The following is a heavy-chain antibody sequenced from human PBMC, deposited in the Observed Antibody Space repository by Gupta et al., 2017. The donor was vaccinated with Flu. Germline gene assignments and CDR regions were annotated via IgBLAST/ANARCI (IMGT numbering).Heavy chain of an antibody. CDR2: IKEDGREK. D-gene: IGHD2-15*01. CDR3: ARLRYSDY. Sequence: EVHLVESGGGLVQPGGSLRLSCAASGFTFSSSWMTWVRQAPGKGLEWVTNIKEDGREKNYVDSVKGRFTISRDNAKNSLYIQMNSLRAEDTAVYYCARLRYSDYWGQGTLVTV. CDR1: GFTFSSSW. V-gene: IGHV3-7*01. J-gene: IGHJ4*02.